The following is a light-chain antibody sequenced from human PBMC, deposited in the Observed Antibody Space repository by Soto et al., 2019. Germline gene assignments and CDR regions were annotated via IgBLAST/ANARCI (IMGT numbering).Light chain of an antibody. CDR3: QQYGRPPPYT. J-gene: IGKJ2*01. CDR2: GAT. V-gene: IGKV3-20*01. CDR1: QSVRSSY. Sequence: EIVLTQSPGTLSLSPGERATLSCRASQSVRSSYLAWYQQKPGQAPRLLIYGATSRATGIPDRFSGSGSGTDFTLTISRLEPEDFAVYYCQQYGRPPPYTFGQETKLEIK.